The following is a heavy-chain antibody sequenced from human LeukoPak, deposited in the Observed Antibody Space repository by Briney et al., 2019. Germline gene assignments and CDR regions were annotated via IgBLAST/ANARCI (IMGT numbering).Heavy chain of an antibody. Sequence: PGGSLRLSCAASGFTFSIYAMSWVRQAPGKGMEWVSGISGSGGTTYYADSVKGRFTISRDISKNTLYLQMNSLRAEDTAVYYCAKVIPTWADGFDIWGQGTMVTVSS. CDR1: GFTFSIYA. CDR2: ISGSGGTT. V-gene: IGHV3-23*01. CDR3: AKVIPTWADGFDI. D-gene: IGHD1-26*01. J-gene: IGHJ3*02.